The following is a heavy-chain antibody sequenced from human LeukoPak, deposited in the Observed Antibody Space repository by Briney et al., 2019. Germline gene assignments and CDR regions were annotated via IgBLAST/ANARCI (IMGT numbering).Heavy chain of an antibody. CDR3: ARGYYYDSSAQAFDI. J-gene: IGHJ3*02. D-gene: IGHD3-22*01. Sequence: SGKVSCKASGGTFSSYAISRVRQAPGQGLEWMGGIIPIFGTANYAQKFQGRVTITTDESTSTAYMELSSLRSEDTAVYYCARGYYYDSSAQAFDIWGQGTMVTVSS. CDR1: GGTFSSYA. CDR2: IIPIFGTA. V-gene: IGHV1-69*05.